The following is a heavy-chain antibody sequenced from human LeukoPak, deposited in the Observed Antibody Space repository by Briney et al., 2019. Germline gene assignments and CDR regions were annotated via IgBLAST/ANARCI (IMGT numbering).Heavy chain of an antibody. J-gene: IGHJ4*02. CDR1: GGSISSYY. Sequence: KPSETLSLTCTVSGGSISSYYWSWIRQPPGKGLEWIGYIYYSGSTNYNPSLKRRVTMSVDTSKNQFSLKLSSVTAADTAVYYCARVAFVMTTVTTLYYFDYWGQGTLVTVSS. V-gene: IGHV4-59*01. D-gene: IGHD4-17*01. CDR3: ARVAFVMTTVTTLYYFDY. CDR2: IYYSGST.